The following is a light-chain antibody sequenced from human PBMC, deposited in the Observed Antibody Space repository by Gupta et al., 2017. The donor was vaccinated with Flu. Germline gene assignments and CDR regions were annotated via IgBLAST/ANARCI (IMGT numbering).Light chain of an antibody. CDR3: AAWDDSLNGRV. CDR1: SSNIGSNT. V-gene: IGLV1-44*01. Sequence: QSVLTQPPSASGTPGQRVTISCSGSSSNIGSNTVNWYQQLPGTAPKLLIYSNNQRPSGVPDRFSGSKSGTSASRAISGLQSEDEADDDCAAWDDSLNGRVFGGGTKLTVL. J-gene: IGLJ3*02. CDR2: SNN.